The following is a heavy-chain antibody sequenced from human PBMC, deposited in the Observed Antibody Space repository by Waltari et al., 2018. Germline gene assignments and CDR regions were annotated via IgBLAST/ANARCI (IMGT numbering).Heavy chain of an antibody. CDR1: GGSFSGYY. CDR3: ARVRQGVPAAWAVYYYYMDV. CDR2: INHSGST. Sequence: QVQLQQWGAGLLKPSETLSLTCAVYGGSFSGYYWSWIRQPPGKGLEWIGEINHSGSTNYNPSLKSRVTISVDTSKNQFSLKLSSVTAADTAVYYWARVRQGVPAAWAVYYYYMDVWGKGTTVTISS. D-gene: IGHD2-2*01. V-gene: IGHV4-34*01. J-gene: IGHJ6*03.